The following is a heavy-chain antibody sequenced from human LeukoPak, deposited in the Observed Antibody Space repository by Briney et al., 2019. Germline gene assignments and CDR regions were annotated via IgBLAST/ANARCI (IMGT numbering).Heavy chain of an antibody. CDR1: GYSFTSYW. J-gene: IGHJ4*02. V-gene: IGHV5-51*01. CDR3: ARRNYGHGFDY. CDR2: IYPADSAT. Sequence: GESLKISCKGSGYSFTSYWIGWVRQMPGKGLEWMGIIYPADSATRYGPSFQGQVTISADKSINTAYLQWSSLKASDTAMYYCARRNYGHGFDYWGQGTPVTVSS. D-gene: IGHD3-16*01.